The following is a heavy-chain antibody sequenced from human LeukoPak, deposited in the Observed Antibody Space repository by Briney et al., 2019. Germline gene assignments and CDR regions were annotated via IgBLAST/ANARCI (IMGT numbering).Heavy chain of an antibody. CDR3: ARSGSSGSPHYHGTDA. CDR1: GYTFNVNY. Sequence: GASVKVSCKTSGYTFNVNYIHWVRQAPGQGLEWMGWINPHSGGTKYAEKFQGGVSMTRDTSITTAYMELSSLTSDDTAVYYCARSGSSGSPHYHGTDAWGQGTTVIVSS. V-gene: IGHV1-2*02. D-gene: IGHD3-10*01. CDR2: INPHSGGT. J-gene: IGHJ6*02.